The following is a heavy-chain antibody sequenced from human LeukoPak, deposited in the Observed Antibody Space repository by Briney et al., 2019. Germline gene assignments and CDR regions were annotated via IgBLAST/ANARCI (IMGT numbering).Heavy chain of an antibody. J-gene: IGHJ3*02. CDR3: AREATTWDAFDI. V-gene: IGHV1-2*02. Sequence: ASVKVSCKASGYTFAGYYMHWVRQAPGQGLEWMGWINPNSGGTNYAQKFQGRVTMTRDTSISTAYMELSRLRSDDTAVYYCAREATTWDAFDIWGQGTMVTVSS. CDR2: INPNSGGT. D-gene: IGHD1-7*01. CDR1: GYTFAGYY.